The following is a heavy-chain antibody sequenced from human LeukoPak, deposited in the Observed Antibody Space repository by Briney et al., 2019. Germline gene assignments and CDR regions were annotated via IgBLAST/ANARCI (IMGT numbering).Heavy chain of an antibody. Sequence: GRSLRLSCAASGFTFDDYAMHWVRQAPGKGLEWVSGISWNSGSIGYADSVKGRFTISRDNAKNSLYLQMNSPRAEDTALYYCAKSAGSGWYVPFDYWGQGTLVTVSS. J-gene: IGHJ4*02. CDR1: GFTFDDYA. CDR2: ISWNSGSI. D-gene: IGHD6-19*01. V-gene: IGHV3-9*01. CDR3: AKSAGSGWYVPFDY.